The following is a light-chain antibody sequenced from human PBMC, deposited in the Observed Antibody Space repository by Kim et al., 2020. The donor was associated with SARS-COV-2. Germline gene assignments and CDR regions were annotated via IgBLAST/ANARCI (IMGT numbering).Light chain of an antibody. J-gene: IGLJ2*01. CDR3: QSYDTSLSVV. CDR1: SSKTGAGYD. V-gene: IGLV1-40*01. Sequence: GQRVTLSCTGSSSKTGAGYDVHWYQQLPGTAPRLLIYGNSYRPSGVPDRFSGTKSGSSGSLAITGLQADDEADYYCQSYDTSLSVVFGGGTQLTVL. CDR2: GNS.